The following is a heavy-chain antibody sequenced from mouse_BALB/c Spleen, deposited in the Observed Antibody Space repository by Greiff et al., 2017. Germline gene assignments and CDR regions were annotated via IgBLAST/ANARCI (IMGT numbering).Heavy chain of an antibody. V-gene: IGHV3-2*02. CDR2: ISYSGST. Sequence: EVKVEESGPGLVKPSQSLSLTCTVTGYSITSDYAWNWIRQFPGNKLEWMGYISYSGSTSYNPSLKSRISITRDTSKNQFFLQLNSVTTEDTATYYCARWGYYVGYYAMDYWGQGTSVTVSS. J-gene: IGHJ4*01. CDR3: ARWGYYVGYYAMDY. CDR1: GYSITSDYA. D-gene: IGHD2-3*01.